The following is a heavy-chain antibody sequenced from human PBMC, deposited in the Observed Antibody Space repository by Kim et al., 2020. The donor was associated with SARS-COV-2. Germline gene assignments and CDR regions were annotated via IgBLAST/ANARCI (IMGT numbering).Heavy chain of an antibody. CDR1: GDAFSSCW. D-gene: IGHD3-22*01. CDR2: IKQDGSAK. J-gene: IGHJ4*02. Sequence: GGSLRLSCAASGDAFSSCWMSWVRQAPGKGLEWVANIKQDGSAKFYVDSVEGRFTISRDNAKKSLYLQMNSLRAEDTAVYYCASIRVDTSGYGFDYWGQG. V-gene: IGHV3-7*01. CDR3: ASIRVDTSGYGFDY.